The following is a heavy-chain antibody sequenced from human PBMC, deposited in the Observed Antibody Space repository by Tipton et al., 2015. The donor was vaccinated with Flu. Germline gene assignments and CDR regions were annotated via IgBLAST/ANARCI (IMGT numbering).Heavy chain of an antibody. V-gene: IGHV3-49*04. D-gene: IGHD3-22*01. J-gene: IGHJ4*02. CDR3: SRAWDISGL. CDR1: GFTFGGYA. CDR2: IASKAHGGTT. Sequence: SLRLSCTGSGFTFGGYAMNWVRQAPGKGLEWVGFIASKAHGGTTEYAASVKGRFTISRDDSKSIAYLQMNSLKTEDTAVYYCSRAWDISGLWGQGTLVTGSS.